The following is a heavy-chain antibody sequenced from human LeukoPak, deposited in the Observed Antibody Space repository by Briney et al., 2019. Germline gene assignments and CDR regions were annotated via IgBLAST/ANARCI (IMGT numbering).Heavy chain of an antibody. J-gene: IGHJ4*02. CDR3: ARDFPYCGGDCYSHGGY. D-gene: IGHD2-21*02. Sequence: SETLSLTCTVSGGSISSYYWSWIRQPPGKGLEWIGYIYYSGSTNYNPSLKSRVTISVDTSKNQFSLKLSSVTAADTAVYYCARDFPYCGGDCYSHGGYWGQGTPVTVSS. V-gene: IGHV4-59*01. CDR2: IYYSGST. CDR1: GGSISSYY.